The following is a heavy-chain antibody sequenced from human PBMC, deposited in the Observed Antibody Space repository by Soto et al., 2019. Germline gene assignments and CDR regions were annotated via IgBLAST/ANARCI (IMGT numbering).Heavy chain of an antibody. J-gene: IGHJ6*02. V-gene: IGHV1-69*01. Sequence: QVQLVQSGAEVKKPGSSVKVSCKASGGTFSSYAISWVRQAPGQGLEWMGGIIPIFGTANYAQKFQGRDTITAYESTSTAYMELSSLRSEDTAVYYCAAKYSSSSVVYYGMDVWGQGTTVTVSS. CDR1: GGTFSSYA. CDR2: IIPIFGTA. CDR3: AAKYSSSSVVYYGMDV. D-gene: IGHD6-6*01.